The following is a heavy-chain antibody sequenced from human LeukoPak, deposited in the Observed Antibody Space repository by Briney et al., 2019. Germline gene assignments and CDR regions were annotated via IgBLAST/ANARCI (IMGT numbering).Heavy chain of an antibody. V-gene: IGHV3-11*01. CDR2: ISSSGSTI. Sequence: GGSLRLSCAASGFTFSDYYMSWIRQAPGKGLEWVSYISSSGSTIYYADSVKGRFTISRDNAKNSLYLQMNSLRAEDTAVYYCARDLFLTGYSPFDPWGQGTLVTVSS. CDR1: GFTFSDYY. D-gene: IGHD3-9*01. CDR3: ARDLFLTGYSPFDP. J-gene: IGHJ5*02.